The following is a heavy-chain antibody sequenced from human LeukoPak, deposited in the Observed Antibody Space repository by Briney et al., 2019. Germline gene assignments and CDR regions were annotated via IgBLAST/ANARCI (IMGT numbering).Heavy chain of an antibody. CDR2: IKPDGSER. Sequence: GGSLRLSCAASGLTFSQSWMSWVRQTPGKGLEWVASIKPDGSERYYVDPVKGRFTISRDNANNSLYLQMNSLRVEDTAVYYCTRGITTSDYWGQGTLVTVSS. CDR3: TRGITTSDY. CDR1: GLTFSQSW. D-gene: IGHD1-14*01. V-gene: IGHV3-7*01. J-gene: IGHJ4*02.